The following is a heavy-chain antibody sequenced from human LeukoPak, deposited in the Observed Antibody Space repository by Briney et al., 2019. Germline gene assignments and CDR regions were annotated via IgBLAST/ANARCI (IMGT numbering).Heavy chain of an antibody. CDR3: ARGGSYFDY. Sequence: GGSLRLSCAASGFTFSSYWMSWVRQAPGKGLEWVANIKQGGSEKYYVDSVEGRFTISRDNAKNSLYLQMNSLRAEDTAVYYYARGGSYFDYWGQGTLVTVSS. CDR1: GFTFSSYW. CDR2: IKQGGSEK. V-gene: IGHV3-7*03. D-gene: IGHD2-15*01. J-gene: IGHJ4*02.